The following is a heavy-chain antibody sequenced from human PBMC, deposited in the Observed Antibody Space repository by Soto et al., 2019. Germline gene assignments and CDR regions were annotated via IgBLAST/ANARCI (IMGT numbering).Heavy chain of an antibody. CDR3: AKVVSGGYFDY. Sequence: PSETLSLTCAVCGVSINSYYWTWIRQPPGKGLEWIGAINYTGGTAYNPSLKSRVTFSFDTSKNQFSLSLTSVTAADTAVYLGAKVVSGGYFDYWGQGTLVTVSS. CDR2: INYTGGT. J-gene: IGHJ4*02. CDR1: GVSINSYY. V-gene: IGHV4-59*01.